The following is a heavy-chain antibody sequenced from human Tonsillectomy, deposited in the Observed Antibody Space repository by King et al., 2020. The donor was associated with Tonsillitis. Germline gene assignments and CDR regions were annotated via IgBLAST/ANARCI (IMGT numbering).Heavy chain of an antibody. CDR3: ARVSLPLRYCSGGSCYLLY. CDR1: GYTFTSYE. V-gene: IGHV1-18*04. CDR2: VSVSNGHT. Sequence: VQLVQSRADVKKPGASVKVSCKTSGYTFTSYEISWVRQAPGQGLQWMGWVSVSNGHTNYAQNFRDRVTMTTDTSTSTAYMELRNLTSDDTAVYYCARVSLPLRYCSGGSCYLLYWGQGTLVTVSS. J-gene: IGHJ4*02. D-gene: IGHD2-15*01.